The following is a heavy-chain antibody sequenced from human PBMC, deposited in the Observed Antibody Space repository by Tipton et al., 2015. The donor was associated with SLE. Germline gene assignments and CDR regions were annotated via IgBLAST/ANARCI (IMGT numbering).Heavy chain of an antibody. Sequence: LRLSCAASGFTVSSNYMSWVRQAPGKGLEWIGEINHSGSTNYNPSLKSRVTISVDTSKNQFSLKLSSVTAADTAVYYCARGPKDNGDYLHFDYWGQGTLVTVSS. CDR2: INHSGST. J-gene: IGHJ4*02. CDR3: ARGPKDNGDYLHFDY. CDR1: GFTVSSNY. D-gene: IGHD4-17*01. V-gene: IGHV4-34*01.